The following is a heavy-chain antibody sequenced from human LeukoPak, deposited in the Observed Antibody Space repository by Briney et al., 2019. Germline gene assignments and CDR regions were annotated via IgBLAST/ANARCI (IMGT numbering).Heavy chain of an antibody. Sequence: GGSLRLSCAASGFTFDDYAMHWVRQAPGKGLEWVSGISWNSGSIGYADPVKGRFTISRDNAKNSLYLQMNSLRAEDTALYYCAKGTTLVPWFDPWGQGTLVTVSS. J-gene: IGHJ5*02. D-gene: IGHD1-1*01. CDR1: GFTFDDYA. CDR2: ISWNSGSI. V-gene: IGHV3-9*01. CDR3: AKGTTLVPWFDP.